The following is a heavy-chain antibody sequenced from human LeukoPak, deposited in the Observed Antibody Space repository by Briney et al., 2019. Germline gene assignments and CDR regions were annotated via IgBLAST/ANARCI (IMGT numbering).Heavy chain of an antibody. D-gene: IGHD4-23*01. CDR1: GDSVSSSSAA. J-gene: IGHJ4*02. CDR3: TREWGRGGNSVDYFDY. V-gene: IGHV6-1*01. CDR2: TYYRSKWQS. Sequence: SQTLSLTCAISGDSVSSSSAAWTWIRQSPSRGLEWLGRTYYRSKWQSDYAVSVTSRIIINPDISKNQFSPQLNSVTPEDTAVYYCTREWGRGGNSVDYFDYWGQGTLVTVSS.